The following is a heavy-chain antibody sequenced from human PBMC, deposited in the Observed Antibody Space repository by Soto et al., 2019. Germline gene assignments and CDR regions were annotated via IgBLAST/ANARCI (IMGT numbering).Heavy chain of an antibody. CDR1: CFTVSSYS. Sequence: HRXESLSLSCAASCFTVSSYSMSWVRQAPGKGLEWVSAISGSVGSTYYADSVKGRFTISRDNPKNTLYLQMNSLRAEDTAVYYCAKELLLWFGEPPTSEPWGQGTLVTVTS. D-gene: IGHD3-10*01. CDR3: AKELLLWFGEPPTSEP. CDR2: ISGSVGST. J-gene: IGHJ5*02. V-gene: IGHV3-23*01.